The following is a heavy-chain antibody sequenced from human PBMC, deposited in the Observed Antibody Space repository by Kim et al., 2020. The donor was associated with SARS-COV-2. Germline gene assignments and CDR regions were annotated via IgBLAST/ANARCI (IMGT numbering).Heavy chain of an antibody. J-gene: IGHJ4*02. V-gene: IGHV4-59*01. CDR1: GGSISSYY. CDR3: ARGSRRDGYNFDY. Sequence: SETLSLTCTVSGGSISSYYWSWIRQPPGKGLEWIGYIYYSGSTNYNPSLKSRVTISVDTSKNQFSLKLSSVTAADTAVYYCARGSRRDGYNFDYWGQGTLVTVSS. D-gene: IGHD5-12*01. CDR2: IYYSGST.